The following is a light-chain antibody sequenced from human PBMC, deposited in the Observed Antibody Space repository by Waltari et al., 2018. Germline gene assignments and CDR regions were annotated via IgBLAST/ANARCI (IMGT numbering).Light chain of an antibody. Sequence: QSALTQPASISGSPGQSITISCAGTISDVGRFNLLSWYQHHPGKAPNLMIFEVSQRPSGISDRFSGSKSGNTASLTISGLQAEDEANYYCCSYARSKVGLCGGGTKLTVL. CDR2: EVS. V-gene: IGLV2-23*02. CDR3: CSYARSKVGL. J-gene: IGLJ3*02. CDR1: ISDVGRFNL.